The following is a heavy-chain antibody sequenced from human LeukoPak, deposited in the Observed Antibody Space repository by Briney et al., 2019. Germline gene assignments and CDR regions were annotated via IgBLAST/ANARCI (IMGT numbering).Heavy chain of an antibody. Sequence: GKSLRLSCAASGFTFSSYAMSWVRQAPGKGLEWVSGISGRGDNTSYADSVKGRFTISRDNAKNSLYLQMNSLRDDDTAVYYCARLGLGYYFDYWGQGTLVTVSS. V-gene: IGHV3-23*01. CDR3: ARLGLGYYFDY. J-gene: IGHJ4*02. CDR2: ISGRGDNT. CDR1: GFTFSSYA. D-gene: IGHD4-11*01.